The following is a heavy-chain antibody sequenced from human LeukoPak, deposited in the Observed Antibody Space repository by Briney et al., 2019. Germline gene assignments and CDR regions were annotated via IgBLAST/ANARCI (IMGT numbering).Heavy chain of an antibody. V-gene: IGHV5-51*01. D-gene: IGHD3-22*01. CDR2: IYPGDSDT. CDR3: ARQREIYDSSGYYYCNFDY. CDR1: GYSFTSHW. J-gene: IGHJ4*02. Sequence: GESLKISCKGSGYSFTSHWIGWVRQMPGKGLGWMGIIYPGDSDTRYSPSFQGQVTISADKSISTAYLQWSSLKASDSAMYYCARQREIYDSSGYYYCNFDYWGQGTLVTVSS.